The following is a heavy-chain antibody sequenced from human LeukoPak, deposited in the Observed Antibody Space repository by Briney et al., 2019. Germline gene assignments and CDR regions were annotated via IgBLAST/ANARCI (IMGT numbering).Heavy chain of an antibody. V-gene: IGHV1-18*01. Sequence: ASVKVSCKASGYTFNTYGITWVRQAPGQGLEWMGWISPYNGNTNYAQKFQGRVTLTTDTSTSTAYMELRSLRSDDTAVYYCARGPHERSGYPDDWGQGTLVTVSS. D-gene: IGHD3-22*01. CDR2: ISPYNGNT. CDR1: GYTFNTYG. J-gene: IGHJ4*02. CDR3: ARGPHERSGYPDD.